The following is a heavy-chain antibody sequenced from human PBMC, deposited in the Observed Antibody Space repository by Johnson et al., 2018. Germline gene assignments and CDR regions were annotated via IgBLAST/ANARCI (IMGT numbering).Heavy chain of an antibody. V-gene: IGHV4-59*01. CDR1: GDSISNNY. D-gene: IGHD5-18*01. CDR3: ARGQRGYTYGNYYYYYMDV. CDR2: IDYSGST. J-gene: IGHJ6*03. Sequence: QVQLQESGPGLVKPSETLSLTCTVSGDSISNNYWSWVRQPPGKGLEWIGYIDYSGSTHSSPSLKSRVTISEDTSKNQFSLKLSSVTAADTAVYYCARGQRGYTYGNYYYYYMDVWGQGTTVTVSS.